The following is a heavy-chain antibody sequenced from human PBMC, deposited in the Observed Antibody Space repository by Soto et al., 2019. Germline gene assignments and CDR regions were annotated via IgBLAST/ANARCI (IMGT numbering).Heavy chain of an antibody. J-gene: IGHJ5*02. V-gene: IGHV3-72*01. CDR1: GFIFSDHY. Sequence: GGSLRLSCAASGFIFSDHYMDWVRQAPGKGLEWVGRARNKVNSYTTAYAASVKGRFTISRDDSKNSLYLQMNSLKTEDTAVYFCARLMGRSFYLWGQGTLVTVSS. CDR3: ARLMGRSFYL. CDR2: ARNKVNSYTT. D-gene: IGHD1-26*01.